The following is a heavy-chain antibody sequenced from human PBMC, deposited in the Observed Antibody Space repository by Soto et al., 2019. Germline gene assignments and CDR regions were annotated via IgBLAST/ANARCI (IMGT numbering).Heavy chain of an antibody. J-gene: IGHJ4*02. CDR3: ASDLAAAGTTSDY. CDR1: GGSISSSSYY. CDR2: IYYSGST. D-gene: IGHD6-13*01. V-gene: IGHV4-39*01. Sequence: QLQLQESGPGLVKPSETLSLTCTVSGGSISSSSYYWGWIRQPPGKGLEWIGSIYYSGSTYYNPSLKSRVTISVDTSKNQFSLKLSSVTAADTAVYYCASDLAAAGTTSDYWGQGTQVTVFS.